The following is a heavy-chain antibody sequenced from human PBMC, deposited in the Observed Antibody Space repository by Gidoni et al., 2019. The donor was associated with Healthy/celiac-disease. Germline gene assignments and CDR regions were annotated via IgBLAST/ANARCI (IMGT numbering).Heavy chain of an antibody. CDR3: ARGGGNYYYYYGMDV. V-gene: IGHV3-13*01. Sequence: EVQLVESGGGLVQPGGSLSLSCAASGFTFSSYDMHWVRQATGKGLEWVSAIGTAGDTYYPGSVKGRFTISRENAKNSLYLQMNSLRAGDTAVYYCARGGGNYYYYYGMDVWGQGTTVTVSS. J-gene: IGHJ6*02. CDR1: GFTFSSYD. D-gene: IGHD1-1*01. CDR2: IGTAGDT.